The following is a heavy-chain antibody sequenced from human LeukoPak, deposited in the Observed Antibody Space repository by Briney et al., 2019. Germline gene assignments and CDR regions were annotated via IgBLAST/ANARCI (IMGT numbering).Heavy chain of an antibody. Sequence: ASVKVSCKASGYTFPSYDIKWVGQAPGQGLEWMGWMNPNSGNTGYAQKFQGRVTMTRNTSISTAYMELSSLRSEDTAVYYCALILTGYSRFDYWGQGTLVTVSS. CDR1: GYTFPSYD. CDR3: ALILTGYSRFDY. D-gene: IGHD3-9*01. CDR2: MNPNSGNT. J-gene: IGHJ4*02. V-gene: IGHV1-8*01.